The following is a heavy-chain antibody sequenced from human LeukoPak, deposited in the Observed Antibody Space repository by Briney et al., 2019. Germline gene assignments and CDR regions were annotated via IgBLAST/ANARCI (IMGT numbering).Heavy chain of an antibody. Sequence: GGSLRLSCAASGFTFDDYGMSWVRQAPGKGLQWVAGNNWNGDSSGYADSVKGRFTISRDNAKNSLYLQMNSLRVEDTALYYCARDHYTSNWPSDFWGQGTLVTVSS. CDR2: NNWNGDSS. CDR1: GFTFDDYG. J-gene: IGHJ4*02. V-gene: IGHV3-20*04. D-gene: IGHD6-13*01. CDR3: ARDHYTSNWPSDF.